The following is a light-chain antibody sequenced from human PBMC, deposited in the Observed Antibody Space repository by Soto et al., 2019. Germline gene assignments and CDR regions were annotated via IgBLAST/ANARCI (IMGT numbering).Light chain of an antibody. J-gene: IGKJ4*01. CDR2: AAS. CDR1: QSISSY. Sequence: DIQMTQSPSSLSASVGDRVTITCRASQSISSYLNWYQQKPGKAPKLLIYAASSLKSGVPSRFSGSGYGTDFNLTISSLQPEDFATYYCQQSYSTPLTFGGGTKVDIK. CDR3: QQSYSTPLT. V-gene: IGKV1-39*01.